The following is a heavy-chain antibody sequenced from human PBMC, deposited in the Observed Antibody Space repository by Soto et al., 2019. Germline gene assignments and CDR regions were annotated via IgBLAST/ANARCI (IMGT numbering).Heavy chain of an antibody. J-gene: IGHJ4*02. Sequence: EVQLVESGGGLVQPGGSLRLSCAASEFIFSASWMHWVRQAPGKGLVWVARIRGDGADSNYADSVKGRFTISRDNDKSTLYLQLNSLPAEDTAVYYCASDLVLGSGSLGHCGQGTLVTVSS. CDR1: EFIFSASW. D-gene: IGHD3-10*01. CDR3: ASDLVLGSGSLGH. V-gene: IGHV3-74*01. CDR2: IRGDGADS.